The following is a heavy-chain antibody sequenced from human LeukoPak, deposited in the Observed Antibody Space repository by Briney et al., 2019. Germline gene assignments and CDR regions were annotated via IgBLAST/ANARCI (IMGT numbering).Heavy chain of an antibody. CDR3: AKDDKNWNYDR. D-gene: IGHD1-7*01. Sequence: SETLSLTCSVSGDSIGSIGHNWAWFRQPPGKRPEWIGSVYYTGRTYFNPSLKSRVTISSDTSKNLLSLNMTSVTAADTVLYFCAKDDKNWNYDRWGQGTLVSVSS. J-gene: IGHJ5*02. CDR2: VYYTGRT. V-gene: IGHV4-39*07. CDR1: GDSIGSIGHN.